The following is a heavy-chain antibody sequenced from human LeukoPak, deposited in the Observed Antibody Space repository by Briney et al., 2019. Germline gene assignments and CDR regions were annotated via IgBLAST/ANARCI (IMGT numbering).Heavy chain of an antibody. CDR2: IIPIFGTA. Sequence: SVKVSCKASGGTFSSYAISWVRQAPGQGLEWMGRIIPIFGTANYAQKFQGRVTITTDESTSTAYMELSSLRSEDTAVYYCARDSQDGGYLFDYWGREPWSPSPQ. D-gene: IGHD3-22*01. J-gene: IGHJ4*02. CDR3: ARDSQDGGYLFDY. V-gene: IGHV1-69*05. CDR1: GGTFSSYA.